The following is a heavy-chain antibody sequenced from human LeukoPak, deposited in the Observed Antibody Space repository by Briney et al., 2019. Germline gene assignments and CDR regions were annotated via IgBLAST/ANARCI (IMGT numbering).Heavy chain of an antibody. V-gene: IGHV4-59*01. D-gene: IGHD1-26*01. CDR3: ARDRWGSYALSNWFDP. CDR2: IHYSGSA. CDR1: NGPINTYQ. J-gene: IGHJ5*02. Sequence: PSETLSLTCTVSNGPINTYQWSWIRQPPGKGLEWIGNIHYSGSANYNPSLKSRVIISVDTSKNQFSLKLSSVTAADTAVYYCARDRWGSYALSNWFDPWGQGTLVTVSS.